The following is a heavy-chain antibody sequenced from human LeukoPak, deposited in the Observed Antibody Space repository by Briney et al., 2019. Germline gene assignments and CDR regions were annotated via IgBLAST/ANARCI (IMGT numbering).Heavy chain of an antibody. CDR1: GGSISSYY. V-gene: IGHV4-4*07. Sequence: PSETLSLTCTVSGGSISSYYWSWIRQPAGKGLEWIGRIYTSGSTNYNPSLKSRVTMSVDTSKNQFSLKLSSVTAADTAVYYCARDSPTGTPPIFDYWGQGTLVTVSS. CDR2: IYTSGST. J-gene: IGHJ4*02. D-gene: IGHD1-1*01. CDR3: ARDSPTGTPPIFDY.